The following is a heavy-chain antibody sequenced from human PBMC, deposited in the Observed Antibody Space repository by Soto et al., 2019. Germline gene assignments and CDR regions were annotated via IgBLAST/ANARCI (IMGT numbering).Heavy chain of an antibody. CDR1: GFTFSSYE. CDR3: ARGPSSSSLHYNWFDP. J-gene: IGHJ5*02. CDR2: ISSSGSTI. V-gene: IGHV3-48*03. D-gene: IGHD6-6*01. Sequence: GSLRLSCAASGFTFSSYEMNWVRQAPGKGLEWVSYISSSGSTIYYADSVKGRFTISRDNAKNSLYLQMNSLRAEDTAVYYCARGPSSSSLHYNWFDPWGQGTLVTVSS.